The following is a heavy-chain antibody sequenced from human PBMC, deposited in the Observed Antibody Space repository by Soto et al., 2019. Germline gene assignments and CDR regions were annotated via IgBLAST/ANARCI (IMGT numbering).Heavy chain of an antibody. CDR2: IYNSGST. Sequence: SETLSLTCSVSCGSVTRINYYWSWIRQPPGKGLEWIGYIYNSGSTIYNPALKSRVAISLDTSKNHFSLRLTSVTAADTAVYYCAGHQAPGSFPFDPWGQGNRVTVSS. CDR1: CGSVTRINYY. J-gene: IGHJ5*02. V-gene: IGHV4-61*03. CDR3: AGHQAPGSFPFDP.